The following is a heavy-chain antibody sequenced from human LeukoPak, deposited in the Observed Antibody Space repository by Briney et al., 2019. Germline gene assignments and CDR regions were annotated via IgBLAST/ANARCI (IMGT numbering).Heavy chain of an antibody. D-gene: IGHD3-10*01. CDR2: IYYSGST. CDR3: ARTVRGGRWFDP. CDR1: GGSISSYY. V-gene: IGHV4-59*01. Sequence: PSETLSLTCTVSGGSISSYYWSWIRQPPGKGLEWIGYIYYSGSTNYNPSLKSRVTILVDTSKNQFSLKLSSVTAADTAVYYCARTVRGGRWFDPWGQGTLVTVSS. J-gene: IGHJ5*02.